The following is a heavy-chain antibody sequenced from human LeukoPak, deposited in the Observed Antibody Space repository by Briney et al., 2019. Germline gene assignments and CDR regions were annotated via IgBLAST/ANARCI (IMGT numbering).Heavy chain of an antibody. D-gene: IGHD1-26*01. CDR1: GYTFTNYI. CDR3: ARGGNYFRFDP. CDR2: ISAYNGNT. J-gene: IGHJ5*02. V-gene: IGHV1-18*01. Sequence: GASVKVSCRASGYTFTNYIISWVRQAPGQGLEWMGWISAYNGNTNYARKLQGRVTMTTDTSTATAYMELRSLRSDDTAVYYCARGGNYFRFDPWGQGTLVTVSS.